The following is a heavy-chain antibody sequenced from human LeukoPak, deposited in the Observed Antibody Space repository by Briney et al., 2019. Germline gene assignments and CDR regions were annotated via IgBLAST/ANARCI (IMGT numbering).Heavy chain of an antibody. CDR2: IFTTGST. Sequence: SETLSLTCSVSGGSINGGSYYWSWIRQPAGKPLEWIGHIFTTGSTSYNPSLRTRVTISEDSSKDQFSLNLKSVTAADTAVYYCARIPIVVVPAAMSSYAFDIWGQGTMVTVSS. D-gene: IGHD2-2*01. CDR1: GGSINGGSYY. CDR3: ARIPIVVVPAAMSSYAFDI. J-gene: IGHJ3*02. V-gene: IGHV4-61*09.